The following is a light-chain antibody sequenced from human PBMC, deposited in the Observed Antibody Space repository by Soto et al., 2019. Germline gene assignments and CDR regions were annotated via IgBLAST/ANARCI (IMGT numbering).Light chain of an antibody. CDR3: LQDYNYPRT. J-gene: IGKJ3*01. Sequence: AIQMTQSPSSLSASVGDRVTMTCRASQGIRNDLGWYQQKPGKAPKLLIYAASSLQSGVPSRFSGSGSGTDFTLTISSLQPEAFATYYCLQDYNYPRTFGPGTKVDIK. CDR1: QGIRND. CDR2: AAS. V-gene: IGKV1-6*01.